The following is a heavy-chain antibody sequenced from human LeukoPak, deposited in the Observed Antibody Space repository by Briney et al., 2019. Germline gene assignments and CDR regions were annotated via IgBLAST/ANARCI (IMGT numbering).Heavy chain of an antibody. J-gene: IGHJ4*02. CDR1: GLTFSRYA. CDR3: AKVPKGTPPIAPLDY. D-gene: IGHD6-13*01. V-gene: IGHV3-23*01. Sequence: GGSLRLYCTDSGLTFSRYAKSWDRQAPGKGMKRVSAISGSGGSTYYADSVKGRFTISRDNSKNTLYLQMNSLRAEDTAVYYCAKVPKGTPPIAPLDYWGQGTLVTVSS. CDR2: ISGSGGST.